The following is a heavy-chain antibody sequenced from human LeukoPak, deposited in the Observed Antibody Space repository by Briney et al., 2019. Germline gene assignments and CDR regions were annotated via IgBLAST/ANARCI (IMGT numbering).Heavy chain of an antibody. J-gene: IGHJ4*02. CDR1: GGSISNSGYY. Sequence: TTSGTLSLTCSVSGGSISNSGYYWSWIRQHPGKGLEWLGYIYYSGNTYYSPSLRSRVAISLDTSKNQFSLKLSSVTAADTAVFYCARRSYYDSSAIFDYWGQGTLVTVSS. D-gene: IGHD3-22*01. CDR3: ARRSYYDSSAIFDY. V-gene: IGHV4-31*03. CDR2: IYYSGNT.